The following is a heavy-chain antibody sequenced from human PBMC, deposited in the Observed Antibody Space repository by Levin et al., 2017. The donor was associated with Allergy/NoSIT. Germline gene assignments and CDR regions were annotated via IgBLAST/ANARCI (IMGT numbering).Heavy chain of an antibody. CDR1: GFTSNIYV. CDR2: ITEDGGT. D-gene: IGHD4-11*01. J-gene: IGHJ6*04. CDR3: AMSMTPIIRFGLDV. V-gene: IGHV3-23*01. Sequence: ASVKVSCVASGFTSNIYVMRWVRLAPGKGMEWVSSITEDGGTYYGDSVKGRFTITRDSSKNTLYLQITSLRLEDTAVYYCAMSMTPIIRFGLDVWGTGTTVTVSS.